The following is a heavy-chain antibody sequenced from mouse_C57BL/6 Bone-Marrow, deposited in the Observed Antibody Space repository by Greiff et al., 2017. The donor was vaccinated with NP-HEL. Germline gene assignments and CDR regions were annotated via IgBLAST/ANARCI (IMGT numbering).Heavy chain of an antibody. J-gene: IGHJ3*01. CDR3: TVPPYDYDEGAWFAY. CDR1: GFNIKDDY. D-gene: IGHD2-4*01. Sequence: EVQLQQSGAELVRPGASVKLSCTASGFNIKDDYMHWVKQRPEQGLEWIGWIDPENGDTEYASKFQGKATITADTSSNTAYLQLSSLTSEDTAVYYCTVPPYDYDEGAWFAYWGQGTLVTVSA. CDR2: IDPENGDT. V-gene: IGHV14-4*01.